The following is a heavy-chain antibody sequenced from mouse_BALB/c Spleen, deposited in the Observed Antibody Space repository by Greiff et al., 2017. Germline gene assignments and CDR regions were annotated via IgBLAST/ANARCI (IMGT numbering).Heavy chain of an antibody. CDR2: IWAGGST. V-gene: IGHV2-9*02. CDR1: GFSLTSYG. D-gene: IGHD2-4*01. J-gene: IGHJ2*01. Sequence: VKLQESGPGLVAPSQSLSITCTVSGFSLTSYGVHWVRQPPGKGLEWLGAIWAGGSTNYNSALMSRLSISKDNSKSQVFLKMNSLQTDDTAMYYCAREKYDYDGHYFDYWGQGTTLTVSS. CDR3: AREKYDYDGHYFDY.